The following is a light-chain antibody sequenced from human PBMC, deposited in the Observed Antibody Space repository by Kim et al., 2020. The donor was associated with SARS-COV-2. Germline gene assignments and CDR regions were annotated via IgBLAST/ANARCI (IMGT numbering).Light chain of an antibody. CDR1: RLRDKY. CDR2: QDN. Sequence: PGQTASITCSGYRLRDKYVSWYQQKPGQSTVVVIYQDNQRPSGIPERFSGSNSGNTATLTISGTQAMDEADYYCQAWDSSTHNYVFGAGTKVTVL. J-gene: IGLJ1*01. V-gene: IGLV3-1*01. CDR3: QAWDSSTHNYV.